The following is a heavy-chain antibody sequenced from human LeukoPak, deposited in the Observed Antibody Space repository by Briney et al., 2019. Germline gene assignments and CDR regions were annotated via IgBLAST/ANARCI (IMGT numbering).Heavy chain of an antibody. Sequence: GSLRLSCAASGFTFSSYNMNWVRQAPGKGLEWVSSISSSSSYIYYADSVKGRFIISRDNAKNSLYLQMNSLRAEDTAVYYCAGLDWLSWGQGTLVTVSS. CDR1: GFTFSSYN. D-gene: IGHD3-3*01. V-gene: IGHV3-21*01. J-gene: IGHJ4*02. CDR3: AGLDWLS. CDR2: ISSSSSYI.